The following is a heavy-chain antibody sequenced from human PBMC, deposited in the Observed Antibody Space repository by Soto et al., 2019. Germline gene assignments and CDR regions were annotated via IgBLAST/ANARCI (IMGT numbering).Heavy chain of an antibody. CDR1: GFTFSTYA. CDR3: AKEYLYSTGYWFDP. J-gene: IGHJ5*02. V-gene: IGHV3-23*01. D-gene: IGHD2-8*01. Sequence: GGSLRLSCGASGFTFSTYAMTWVRQAPGKGLEWVSTITANGVRTSYADSVKGRFTVSRDNSKNTLYLQMNSLRAEDTAVYYCAKEYLYSTGYWFDPRGQGTLVTVSS. CDR2: ITANGVRT.